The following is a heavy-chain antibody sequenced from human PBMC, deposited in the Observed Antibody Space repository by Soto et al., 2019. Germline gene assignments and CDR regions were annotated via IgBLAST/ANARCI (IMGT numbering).Heavy chain of an antibody. CDR3: TPDSYRTMIVVRFDY. J-gene: IGHJ4*01. CDR2: IKRKTDGGTT. CDR1: GFTFSNAW. D-gene: IGHD3-22*01. Sequence: EVQLVESGGGLVKPGGSLRLSCAASGFTFSNAWINWVRQAPGKGLEWVGRIKRKTDGGTTDFAAPVKGRFAISRDDSKNMVYLQMNSLKTGDTGIYYCTPDSYRTMIVVRFDYWGPGTLVTGSS. V-gene: IGHV3-15*07.